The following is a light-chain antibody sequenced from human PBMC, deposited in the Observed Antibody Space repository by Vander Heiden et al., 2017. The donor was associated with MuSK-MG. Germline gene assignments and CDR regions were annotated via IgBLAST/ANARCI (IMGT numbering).Light chain of an antibody. V-gene: IGKV1-5*03. CDR1: QSINRW. CDR3: QQYNSYPWT. CDR2: KAS. J-gene: IGKJ1*01. Sequence: DIQMTQSPSTLSASVGDRVTITCRASQSINRWLAWYQQKPGKAPKLLINKASSLESGVPSRFSGSGAETEFTLTISSLQPHDVATYYCQQYNSYPWTFGQGTKVEIK.